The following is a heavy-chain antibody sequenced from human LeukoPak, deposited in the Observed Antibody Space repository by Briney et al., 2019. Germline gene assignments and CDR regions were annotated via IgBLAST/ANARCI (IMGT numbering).Heavy chain of an antibody. D-gene: IGHD4-23*01. V-gene: IGHV4-34*01. CDR1: GRSFSGYY. Sequence: SETLSLTCAVYGRSFSGYYWSWIRQPPGKGLEWIGEINHSGSTNYNPSLKSRVTISVDTSKNQFSLKLSSVTAADTAVYYCARGATVVTFDYWGQGTLVTVSS. CDR3: ARGATVVTFDY. CDR2: INHSGST. J-gene: IGHJ4*02.